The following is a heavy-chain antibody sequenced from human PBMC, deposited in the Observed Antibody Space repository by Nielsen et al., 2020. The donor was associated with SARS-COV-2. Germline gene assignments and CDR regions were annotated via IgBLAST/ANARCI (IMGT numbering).Heavy chain of an antibody. CDR3: ARDPLGWQYYFDY. Sequence: LRLSCTVSGGSISSGSYYWSWIRQPAGKGLEWIGRIYTSGSANYNPSLKSRVTISVDTSKNQFSLKLSSVTAADTAVYYCARDPLGWQYYFDYWCQGTLVTVSS. CDR2: IYTSGSA. CDR1: GGSISSGSYY. D-gene: IGHD2-21*01. J-gene: IGHJ4*02. V-gene: IGHV4-61*02.